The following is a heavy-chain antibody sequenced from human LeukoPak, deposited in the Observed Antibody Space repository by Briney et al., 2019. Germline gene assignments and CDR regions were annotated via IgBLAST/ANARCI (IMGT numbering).Heavy chain of an antibody. CDR2: LIENGVTT. CDR1: GFTFSSHA. D-gene: IGHD1-26*01. J-gene: IGHJ4*02. CDR3: VKDYQVGSSPAFGDS. Sequence: PGGSLRLSCAASGFTFSSHAMSWVRQAPGEGLEWVSGLIENGVTTYYADSVKGRFTISRDNYRNTMYLQMNSLRAEDTAVYYCVKDYQVGSSPAFGDSWGQGTLVTVSS. V-gene: IGHV3-23*01.